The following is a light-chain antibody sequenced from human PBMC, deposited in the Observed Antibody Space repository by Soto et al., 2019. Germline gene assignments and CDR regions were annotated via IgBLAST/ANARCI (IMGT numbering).Light chain of an antibody. CDR3: CSKAGRSTVV. CDR2: EVN. CDR1: SSDVGNYNL. Sequence: QSVLTQPASVSGSPGQSITISCTGTSSDVGNYNLVSWYQQHPGKAPKLLIYEVNERPSGVSKRFSGSKSGHTASLTISGLQAEDEADYYCCSKAGRSTVVCGVGTPLTVL. J-gene: IGLJ2*01. V-gene: IGLV2-23*02.